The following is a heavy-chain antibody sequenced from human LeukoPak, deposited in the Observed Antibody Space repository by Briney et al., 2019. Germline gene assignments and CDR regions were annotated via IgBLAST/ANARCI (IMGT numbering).Heavy chain of an antibody. Sequence: GGSPRVSCAASGFTLSSYSMTWVRQAPGKGLEWISYISYSSSPIYYADSVKGRFTISRDNAKNSLYLQMNSLRDEDTAVYYCTRGTNCDYWGQGTLVTVSS. CDR3: TRGTNCDY. CDR2: ISYSSSPI. J-gene: IGHJ4*02. D-gene: IGHD1-14*01. CDR1: GFTLSSYS. V-gene: IGHV3-48*02.